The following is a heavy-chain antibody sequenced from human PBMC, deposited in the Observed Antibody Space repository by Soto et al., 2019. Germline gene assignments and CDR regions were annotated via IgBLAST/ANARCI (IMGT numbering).Heavy chain of an antibody. V-gene: IGHV4-59*12. J-gene: IGHJ4*02. Sequence: SETLSLTCTVSGGFTSSYYWSWIRQPPGKGLEWIGYIYYSGSTNYNPSLKSRVTISVDTSKNQFSLKLTSVTAADTAVYYCARTPLYWGQGTLVPVSS. CDR3: ARTPLY. CDR1: GGFTSSYY. CDR2: IYYSGST. D-gene: IGHD2-15*01.